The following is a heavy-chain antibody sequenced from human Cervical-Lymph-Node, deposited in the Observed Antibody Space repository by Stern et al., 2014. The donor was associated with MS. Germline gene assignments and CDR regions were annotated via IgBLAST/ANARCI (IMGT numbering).Heavy chain of an antibody. D-gene: IGHD1-1*01. CDR3: ARGDDKTSYDY. CDR2: VSTYNGNT. CDR1: GYTFTNTG. V-gene: IGHV1-18*01. J-gene: IGHJ4*02. Sequence: VQLVQSVAEVKKPGASVKVSCKASGYTFTNTGINWVRLAPGHGPEWMGWVSTYNGNTKYAQKLRGRVTMTTDTSTSTAYMELRSLRSDDTAVYYCARGDDKTSYDYWGQGTLVTVSS.